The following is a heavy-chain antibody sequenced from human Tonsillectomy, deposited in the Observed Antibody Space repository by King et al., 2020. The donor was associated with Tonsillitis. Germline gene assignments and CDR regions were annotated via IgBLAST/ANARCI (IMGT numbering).Heavy chain of an antibody. CDR3: ARAFSYYYDSSGYYGY. CDR1: GGSVSSGSYY. J-gene: IGHJ4*02. CDR2: IYYSGST. D-gene: IGHD3-22*01. V-gene: IGHV4-61*01. Sequence: VQLQESGPGLVEPSETLSLTCTVSGGSVSSGSYYWSWIRQPPGKGLEWIGYIYYSGSTNYNPSLKSRVTISVDTSKNQFSLKLSSVTAADTAVYYCARAFSYYYDSSGYYGYWGQGTPVTVSS.